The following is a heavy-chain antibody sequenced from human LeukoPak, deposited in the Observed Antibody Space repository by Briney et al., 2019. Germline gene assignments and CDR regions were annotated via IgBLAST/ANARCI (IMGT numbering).Heavy chain of an antibody. CDR3: AREDGGDCYD. D-gene: IGHD2-21*02. V-gene: IGHV3-7*01. CDR1: GFTFSSYW. J-gene: IGHJ4*02. Sequence: PGGSLRLSCAASGFTFSSYWMSWVRQAPGKGLEWEANIKQDGSEKHHVDSVKGRFTISRDNAKNSLYLQMNSLRAEDTAVYYCAREDGGDCYDWGQGTLVTVSS. CDR2: IKQDGSEK.